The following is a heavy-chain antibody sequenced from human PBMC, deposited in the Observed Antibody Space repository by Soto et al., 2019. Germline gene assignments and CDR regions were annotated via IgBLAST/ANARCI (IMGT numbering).Heavy chain of an antibody. CDR3: ARGTGTTRPHFDD. CDR2: IYYSGST. Sequence: SETLSLTCTVSGGSISSYYWSWIRQPPGKGLEWIGYIYYSGSTNYNPSLKSRVTISVDTSKNQFSLKLSSVTAADTAVYYSARGTGTTRPHFDDWGQGTLVTVSS. V-gene: IGHV4-59*01. CDR1: GGSISSYY. D-gene: IGHD1-1*01. J-gene: IGHJ4*02.